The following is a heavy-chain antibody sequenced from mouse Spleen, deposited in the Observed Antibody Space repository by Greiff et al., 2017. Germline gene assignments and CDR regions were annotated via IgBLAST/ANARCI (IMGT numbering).Heavy chain of an antibody. CDR1: GFSLTIYG. CDR3: TSELGGFAY. V-gene: IGHV2-2*01. D-gene: IGHD4-1*01. Sequence: VQLQQSGPGLVQPSQSLSITCTVSGFSLTIYGVHWVRQSPGKGLEWLGVIWSGGRTDYNAAFISRLSINKDNSKSQVFFKVNSLEADDTAVYYCTSELGGFAYWGQGTLVTVSA. CDR2: IWSGGRT. J-gene: IGHJ3*01.